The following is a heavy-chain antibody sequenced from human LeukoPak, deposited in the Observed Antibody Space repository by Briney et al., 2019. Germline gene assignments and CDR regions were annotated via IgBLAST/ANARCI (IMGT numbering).Heavy chain of an antibody. V-gene: IGHV3-21*01. CDR2: ISSTGSYI. Sequence: PGGSLRLSCAASGFTFSSYSINWVRQAPGKGLAWVSSISSTGSYIHYADSMKGRFTISRDNGKNSLYLQMNSLRAEDTAVYYCARGIQVYGVLLGVNYYSYYMDVWGKGTTVTVSS. D-gene: IGHD3-3*01. J-gene: IGHJ6*03. CDR1: GFTFSSYS. CDR3: ARGIQVYGVLLGVNYYSYYMDV.